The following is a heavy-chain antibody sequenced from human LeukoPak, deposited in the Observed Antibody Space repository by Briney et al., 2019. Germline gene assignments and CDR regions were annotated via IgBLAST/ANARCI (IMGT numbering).Heavy chain of an antibody. CDR2: ISDHGKSR. D-gene: IGHD6-13*01. J-gene: IGHJ4*02. Sequence: GGSLRLSCVASGFXFSNYEINWVRQTPGKGLEWDSYISDHGKSRNYVKGRFAVSRDNAKNSLYLQMNSLRVEDTAVYFCARARIAAPLLDYWGQGSLVTVSS. CDR1: GFXFSNYE. V-gene: IGHV3-48*03. CDR3: ARARIAAPLLDY.